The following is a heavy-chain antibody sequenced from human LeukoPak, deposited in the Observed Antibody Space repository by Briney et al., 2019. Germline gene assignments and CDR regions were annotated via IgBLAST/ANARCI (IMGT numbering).Heavy chain of an antibody. Sequence: GGSLRLSCAASGFTFSSYAMHWVRQAPGKGLEWVAVISYDGSNKYYADSVKGRFTISRDNSKNTLYLQMNSLRAEDTAVYYCARDWVAAAGSYFDYWGQGTLVTVSS. CDR3: ARDWVAAAGSYFDY. J-gene: IGHJ4*02. V-gene: IGHV3-30-3*01. CDR1: GFTFSSYA. CDR2: ISYDGSNK. D-gene: IGHD6-13*01.